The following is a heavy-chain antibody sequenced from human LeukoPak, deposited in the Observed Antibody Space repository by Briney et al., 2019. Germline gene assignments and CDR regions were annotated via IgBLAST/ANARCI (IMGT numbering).Heavy chain of an antibody. CDR1: RGTFSSYT. CDR3: ARDCCSSTSCLYYGMDV. Sequence: ASVNVSCKASRGTFSSYTISWVRQAPGQGLEWMGRIIPILGIANYAQKFQGRVTITADKSTSTAYMELSSLRSEDTAVYYCARDCCSSTSCLYYGMDVWGQGTTVTVSS. V-gene: IGHV1-69*04. J-gene: IGHJ6*02. CDR2: IIPILGIA. D-gene: IGHD2-2*01.